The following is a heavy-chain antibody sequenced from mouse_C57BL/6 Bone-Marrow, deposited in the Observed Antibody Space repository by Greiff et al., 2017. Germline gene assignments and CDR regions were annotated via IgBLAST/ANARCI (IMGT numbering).Heavy chain of an antibody. CDR3: TPRGPY. D-gene: IGHD3-3*01. Sequence: VQLKESGAELVRPGASVKLSCTASGFNIKDDYMHWVKQRPEQGLEWIGWIDPENGDTAYDSKFQGKATITADTSSNTAYLQLSSLTSEDTDVYYCTPRGPYWGQGTLVTVSA. CDR2: IDPENGDT. V-gene: IGHV14-4*01. CDR1: GFNIKDDY. J-gene: IGHJ3*01.